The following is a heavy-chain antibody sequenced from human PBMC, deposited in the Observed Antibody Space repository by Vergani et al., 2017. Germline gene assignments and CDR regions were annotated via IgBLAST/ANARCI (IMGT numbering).Heavy chain of an antibody. V-gene: IGHV1-18*01. CDR1: GYTFTSYG. D-gene: IGHD3-3*01. Sequence: QVQLVQSGAEVKKPGASVKVSCKASGYTFTSYGISWVRQAPGKGLEWMGWISAYNGNTNYAQKLQGRVTMTTDTSTSTAYMELRSLRSDDTAVYYCARVPTGAPRITIFGVVQASYYYMDVWGKGTTVTVSS. J-gene: IGHJ6*03. CDR3: ARVPTGAPRITIFGVVQASYYYMDV. CDR2: ISAYNGNT.